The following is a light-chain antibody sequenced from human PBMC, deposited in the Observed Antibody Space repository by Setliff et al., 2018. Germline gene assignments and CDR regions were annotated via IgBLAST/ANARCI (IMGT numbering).Light chain of an antibody. CDR3: SAYAGSNNWGV. J-gene: IGLJ1*01. CDR2: EVT. V-gene: IGLV2-8*01. CDR1: SSDIGVYNY. Sequence: QSVLTQAASVSGSPGQSITISCTGTSSDIGVYNYVSWYQQHPDKAPKLILYEVTKRPSGVPDRFSGSKSGNTASLTVSGLQADDEADYYCSAYAGSNNWGVFGTGTKVTVL.